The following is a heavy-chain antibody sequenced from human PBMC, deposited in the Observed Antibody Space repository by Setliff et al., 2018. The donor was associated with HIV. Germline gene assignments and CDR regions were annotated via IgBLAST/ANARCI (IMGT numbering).Heavy chain of an antibody. CDR1: GYTFSTYP. D-gene: IGHD5-18*01. CDR3: AKGGDRAMINFDH. J-gene: IGHJ4*02. CDR2: INTGNDNT. Sequence: PSVKVSCKTTGYTFSTYPMHWVRQAPGQRLEWMGWINTGNDNTRYSQKFQGRVTITRDTSASTAYMELSSLTSEDTAVYYCAKGGDRAMINFDHWGQGTLVTVS. V-gene: IGHV1-3*04.